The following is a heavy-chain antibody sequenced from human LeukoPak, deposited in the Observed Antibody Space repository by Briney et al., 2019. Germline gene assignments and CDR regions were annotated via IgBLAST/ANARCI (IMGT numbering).Heavy chain of an antibody. J-gene: IGHJ4*02. D-gene: IGHD4-17*01. Sequence: GGSLRLSCAASGFTFDTYWMSWVRQAPGKGLEWVANINEDGSEKYFVDFVRGRFTISRANAQNSLPLQMNSLGVEDTAVYYCARVAGDYAEYYFDYWGQGTLVTVSS. V-gene: IGHV3-7*01. CDR2: INEDGSEK. CDR1: GFTFDTYW. CDR3: ARVAGDYAEYYFDY.